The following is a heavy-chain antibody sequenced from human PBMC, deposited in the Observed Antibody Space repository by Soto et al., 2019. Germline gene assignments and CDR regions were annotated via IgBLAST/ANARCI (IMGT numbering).Heavy chain of an antibody. CDR2: IYPGDSDT. V-gene: IGHV5-51*01. CDR1: GYNFVSYW. CDR3: ARNGGRGMRDAFDI. Sequence: EVQLVQSGAEVKKPGESLKISCKGSGYNFVSYWIGWVRQMPGKGLEWMGIIYPGDSDTRYSPSFQGQVTISVDKFKNTAYLQWSSLKASETAIYYCARNGGRGMRDAFDIWGQGTLVTVSS. J-gene: IGHJ3*02. D-gene: IGHD2-15*01.